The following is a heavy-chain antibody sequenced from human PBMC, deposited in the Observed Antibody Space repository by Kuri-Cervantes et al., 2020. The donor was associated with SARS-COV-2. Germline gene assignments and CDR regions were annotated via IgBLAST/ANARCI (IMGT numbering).Heavy chain of an antibody. CDR1: GGTFSSYA. J-gene: IGHJ4*02. D-gene: IGHD2-2*02. CDR2: IIPILGIA. V-gene: IGHV1-69*04. Sequence: SVKVSCKASGGTFSSYAISWVRQAPGQGLEWMGRIIPILGIANYAQKLQGRVTMTTDTSTSTAYMELRSLRSDDTAVHYCAREGYCSSTSCYTGYFDYWGQGTLVTVSS. CDR3: AREGYCSSTSCYTGYFDY.